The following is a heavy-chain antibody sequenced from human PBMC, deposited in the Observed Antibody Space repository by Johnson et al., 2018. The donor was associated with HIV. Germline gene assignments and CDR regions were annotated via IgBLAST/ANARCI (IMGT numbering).Heavy chain of an antibody. CDR2: ISSSGSTL. J-gene: IGHJ3*02. V-gene: IGHV3-11*04. CDR3: ARARAKVVAGLDAFDI. D-gene: IGHD6-19*01. CDR1: GFAFSDYF. Sequence: QVQLVESGGGLVKPGGSLRLSCAASGFAFSDYFMSWIRQAPGKGLEWVSYISSSGSTLYYADSVKGRFTISRDNAKNTLYLQMGSLRVEDMATYYCARARAKVVAGLDAFDIWGQGTMVTVSS.